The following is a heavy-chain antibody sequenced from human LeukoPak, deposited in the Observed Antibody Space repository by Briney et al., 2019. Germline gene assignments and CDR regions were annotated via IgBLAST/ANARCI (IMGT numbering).Heavy chain of an antibody. J-gene: IGHJ4*02. V-gene: IGHV3-30*04. CDR2: TSYDGSNK. Sequence: GGSLRLSCTASGFTFSIYSMHWVRQAPDKGLEWVAVTSYDGSNKYYADSVKGRFTISRDNSKNTLYLQMNSLRAEDTAVYHCAKEGPAAMYYFDNWGQGTLVTVSS. CDR3: AKEGPAAMYYFDN. D-gene: IGHD2-2*01. CDR1: GFTFSIYS.